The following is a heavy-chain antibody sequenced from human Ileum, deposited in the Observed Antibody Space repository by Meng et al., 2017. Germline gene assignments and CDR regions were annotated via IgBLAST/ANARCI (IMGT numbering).Heavy chain of an antibody. D-gene: IGHD3-16*02. CDR1: GFTFSSDW. J-gene: IGHJ4*02. CDR2: INADGSTI. Sequence: ESGCALITPWGSLGPSFAASGFTFSSDWIHWVRQAPGQGLVWFSRINADGSTIDYADSVKGRFTISRDNAKNTLYLQMNSLRAEDTAVYYCATAGAYRFDYWGQGTLVTVSS. CDR3: ATAGAYRFDY. V-gene: IGHV3-74*01.